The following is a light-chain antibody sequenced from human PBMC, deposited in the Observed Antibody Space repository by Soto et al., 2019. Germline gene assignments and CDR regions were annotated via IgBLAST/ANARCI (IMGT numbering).Light chain of an antibody. V-gene: IGLV2-14*01. CDR3: SSYASSGTLV. CDR1: TSDVGGYNY. J-gene: IGLJ3*02. CDR2: EVR. Sequence: PVLTQPASVSGSPGQSITISCTGTTSDVGGYNYVSWHQQHPGKAPKLMIHEVRYRPSGVSNRFSGSKSGNTASLTISGLQAEDEADYYCSSYASSGTLVFGGGTKLTVL.